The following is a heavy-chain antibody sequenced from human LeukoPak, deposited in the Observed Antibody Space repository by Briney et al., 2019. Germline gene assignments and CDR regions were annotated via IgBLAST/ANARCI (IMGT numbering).Heavy chain of an antibody. Sequence: PGGSLRLSCAASGFTFSSYAMSWVRQAPGKGLEWVSAISGSGGSTYYADSVKGRFTISRDNSKNTLYLQMNSLRAEDTAVYYCAKDIVVEPAAMNWFDPWGQGTLVTVSS. CDR3: AKDIVVEPAAMNWFDP. CDR2: ISGSGGST. V-gene: IGHV3-23*01. D-gene: IGHD2-2*01. J-gene: IGHJ5*02. CDR1: GFTFSSYA.